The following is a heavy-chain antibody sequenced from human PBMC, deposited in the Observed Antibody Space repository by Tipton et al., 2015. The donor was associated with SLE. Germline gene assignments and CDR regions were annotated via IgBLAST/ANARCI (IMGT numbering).Heavy chain of an antibody. CDR3: ARTTSGTYYFDY. V-gene: IGHV4-61*02. J-gene: IGHJ4*02. CDR1: GGSLSSGSFY. D-gene: IGHD3-10*01. CDR2: IYASGST. Sequence: TLSLTCTVSGGSLSSGSFYWSWIRQPAGKGLEWIGRIYASGSTNFNPSLKSRVTISLDTSKNQFSLKLSSVTAADTAVYYCARTTSGTYYFDYWGRGTLVTVSS.